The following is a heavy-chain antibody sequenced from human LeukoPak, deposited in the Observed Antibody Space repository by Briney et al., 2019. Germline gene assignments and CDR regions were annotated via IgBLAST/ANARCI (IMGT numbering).Heavy chain of an antibody. Sequence: ASVTISCKTSGYTLSDYYMHWVRQAPGQGLEWMGWIRGDTGDTDSPKKFQGRVTMTRDTSTNTAYLELSRLRYDDTAIYFCARVRGNSCDYRGQGTLVTVSS. CDR1: GYTLSDYY. D-gene: IGHD6-13*01. J-gene: IGHJ4*02. CDR3: ARVRGNSCDY. CDR2: IRGDTGDT. V-gene: IGHV1-2*02.